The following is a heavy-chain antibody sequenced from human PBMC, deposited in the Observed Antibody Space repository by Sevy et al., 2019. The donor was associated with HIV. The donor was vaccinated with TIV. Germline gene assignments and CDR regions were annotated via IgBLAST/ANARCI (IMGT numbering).Heavy chain of an antibody. CDR3: ARAPRGSQGPGQYFHH. Sequence: ASVKVSCKTSGYTFTNYFITWVRQAPGQGLEWMGRISRYDTNYAQKFQGRVTMTTDTSTSTVYMELRSLKSDDTAVYYCARAPRGSQGPGQYFHHWGQGTLVTVSS. CDR2: ISRYDT. V-gene: IGHV1-18*01. J-gene: IGHJ1*01. CDR1: GYTFTNYF. D-gene: IGHD1-26*01.